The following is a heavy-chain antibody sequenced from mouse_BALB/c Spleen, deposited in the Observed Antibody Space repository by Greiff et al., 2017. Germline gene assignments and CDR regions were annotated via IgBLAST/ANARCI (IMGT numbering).Heavy chain of an antibody. CDR2: IWSGGST. V-gene: IGHV2-2*02. D-gene: IGHD2-14*01. CDR1: GFSFTSYG. Sequence: QVQLQQSGPGLVQPSQSLSITCTVSGFSFTSYGVHWVRQSPGKGLEWLGVIWSGGSTDYNAAFISRLSISKDNSKSHVFFKMNSLQANDTAIYYCARNVYYRSYYAMDYWGQGTSVTVSS. CDR3: ARNVYYRSYYAMDY. J-gene: IGHJ4*01.